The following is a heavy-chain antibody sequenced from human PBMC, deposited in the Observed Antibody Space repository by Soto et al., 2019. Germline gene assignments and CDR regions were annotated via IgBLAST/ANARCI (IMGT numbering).Heavy chain of an antibody. CDR1: GGTFSSYA. J-gene: IGHJ6*02. CDR2: XXXXXXXX. V-gene: IGHV1-69*13. D-gene: IGHD6-6*01. Sequence: SXKVSXKASGGTFSSYAISWVRQAPGQGLXXXGGXXXXXXXXXXXXXXXXXXXITADESTSTAYMELSSLRSEDTAVYYCARAERYSSSVRNHYYYYGMDVWGQGTTVTVSS. CDR3: ARAERYSSSVRNHYYYYGMDV.